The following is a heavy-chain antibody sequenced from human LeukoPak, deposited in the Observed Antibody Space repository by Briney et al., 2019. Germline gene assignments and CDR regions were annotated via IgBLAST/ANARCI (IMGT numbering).Heavy chain of an antibody. D-gene: IGHD3-3*01. CDR3: ARGPGILTIFGPHLYYFDY. V-gene: IGHV1-69*04. Sequence: SVKVSCKAAGGTFSSYAISLVRQAPGQGLEWMGRIIPILGIANYAQKFQGRVTITADKSTSTAYMELSSLRSEDTAVYYCARGPGILTIFGPHLYYFDYWGQGTLVTVSS. CDR2: IIPILGIA. CDR1: GGTFSSYA. J-gene: IGHJ4*02.